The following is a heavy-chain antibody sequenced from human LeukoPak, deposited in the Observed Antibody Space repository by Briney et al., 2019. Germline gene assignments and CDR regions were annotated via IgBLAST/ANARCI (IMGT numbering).Heavy chain of an antibody. D-gene: IGHD1-7*01. J-gene: IGHJ3*02. CDR1: GYSFTNYW. V-gene: IGHV5-51*01. CDR2: IYPGDSDT. Sequence: GESLKISCKGSGYSFTNYWIGWVRQMPGKGLESMGIIYPGDSDTRYSPSFQGQVTISADKSITTAFLQWSSLKASDTAIYYCARLNYDANHAFDIWGQGTMVTVSS. CDR3: ARLNYDANHAFDI.